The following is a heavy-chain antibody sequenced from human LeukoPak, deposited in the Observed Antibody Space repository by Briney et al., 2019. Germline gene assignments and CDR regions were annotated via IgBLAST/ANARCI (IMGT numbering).Heavy chain of an antibody. V-gene: IGHV3-7*01. CDR1: GFAFSDYR. Sequence: GGSLRLSCTASGFAFSDYRMSWVRQAPGKGLEWLANINQDGSQTSYVDSVRGRSTVSRDNPKNSLYLQMNSLRADDTAVYYCARDSSPRYSGYDWVFWGRGTLVTVSS. D-gene: IGHD5-12*01. J-gene: IGHJ4*02. CDR3: ARDSSPRYSGYDWVF. CDR2: INQDGSQT.